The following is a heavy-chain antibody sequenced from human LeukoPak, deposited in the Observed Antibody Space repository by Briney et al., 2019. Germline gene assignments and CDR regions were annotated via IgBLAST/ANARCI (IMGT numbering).Heavy chain of an antibody. CDR3: ARDRIVVPAAIRRYYFDY. J-gene: IGHJ4*02. CDR2: IKQAVSEK. Sequence: GGSLRLSCAASGFTFSSYWMIWVRQAPGKGLVGLANIKQAVSEKYYVASVKGRSTISKDNAKTSLYLQMTSLRAEDTAVNSCARDRIVVPAAIRRYYFDYWGQGTLVTVSS. D-gene: IGHD2-2*02. CDR1: GFTFSSYW. V-gene: IGHV3-7*01.